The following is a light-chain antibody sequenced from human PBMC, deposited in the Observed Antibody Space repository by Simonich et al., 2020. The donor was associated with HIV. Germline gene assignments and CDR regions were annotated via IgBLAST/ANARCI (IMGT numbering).Light chain of an antibody. CDR1: SSDVGAYNY. CDR2: EVS. J-gene: IGLJ3*02. Sequence: QSAPAQPPSASGSPGQSVTISCTGTSSDVGAYNYVSWYQQHPGKAPKLMIYEVSKRPSGVPDRFSGSKSGNTASLTVSGLQAEDEADYYCSSYAGSNNWVFGGGTKLTVL. V-gene: IGLV2-8*01. CDR3: SSYAGSNNWV.